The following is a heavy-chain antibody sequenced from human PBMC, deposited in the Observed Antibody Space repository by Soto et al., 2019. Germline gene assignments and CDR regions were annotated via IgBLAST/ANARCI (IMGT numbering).Heavy chain of an antibody. CDR3: LRHTGLVPTPFDY. V-gene: IGHV5-10-1*01. Sequence: PGESLKISCKGFGYTFTSYWITWVRQMPGKGLEWMGRVDASNSFTDYNPSFEGDVIISVDLSVSTAYLHWSGLKASDTAVYYCLRHTGLVPTPFDYWGEGTPVPV. J-gene: IGHJ4*02. CDR2: VDASNSFT. CDR1: GYTFTSYW. D-gene: IGHD2-2*01.